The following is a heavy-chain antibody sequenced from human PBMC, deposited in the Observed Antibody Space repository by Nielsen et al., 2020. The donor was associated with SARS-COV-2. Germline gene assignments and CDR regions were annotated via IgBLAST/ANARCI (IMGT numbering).Heavy chain of an antibody. J-gene: IGHJ4*02. CDR3: ARGASLKWHPAY. Sequence: ASVKVSCKASGGTFSSYAISWVRQAPGQGLEWMGWMNPNSGNTGYAQKFQGRVTMTRNTSISTAYMELSSLRSEDTAVYYCARGASLKWHPAYWGQGTLVTVSS. CDR1: GGTFSSYA. D-gene: IGHD5-12*01. CDR2: MNPNSGNT. V-gene: IGHV1-8*02.